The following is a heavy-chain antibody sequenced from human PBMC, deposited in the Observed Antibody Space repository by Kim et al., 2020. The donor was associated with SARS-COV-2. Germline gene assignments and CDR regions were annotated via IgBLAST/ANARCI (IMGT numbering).Heavy chain of an antibody. V-gene: IGHV3-9*01. J-gene: IGHJ5*02. CDR2: ISWNSGSI. CDR1: GFTFDDYA. CDR3: AKSKRGFDP. Sequence: GGSLRLSCAASGFTFDDYAMHWVRQAPGKGLEWVSGISWNSGSIGYADSVKGRFTISRDNAKNSLYLQMNSLRAEDTALYYCAKSKRGFDPWGQGTLVTVSS.